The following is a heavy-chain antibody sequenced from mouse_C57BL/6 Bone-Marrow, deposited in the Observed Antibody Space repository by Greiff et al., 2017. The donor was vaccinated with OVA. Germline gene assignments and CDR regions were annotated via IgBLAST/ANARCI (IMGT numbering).Heavy chain of an antibody. V-gene: IGHV5-17*01. D-gene: IGHD1-1*01. J-gene: IGHJ2*01. CDR3: ARNPFYYYGSSPYFDY. CDR2: ISSGSSTI. Sequence: VQLKESGGGLVKPGGSLKLSCAASGFTFSDYGMHWVRQAPEKGLEWVAYISSGSSTIYYADTVKGRFTISRDNAKNTLFLQMTSLRSEDTAMYYCARNPFYYYGSSPYFDYWGQGTTLTVSS. CDR1: GFTFSDYG.